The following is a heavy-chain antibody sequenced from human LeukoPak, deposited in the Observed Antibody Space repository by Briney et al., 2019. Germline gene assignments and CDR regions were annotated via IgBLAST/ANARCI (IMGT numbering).Heavy chain of an antibody. D-gene: IGHD2-15*01. CDR2: IKQDGSEK. V-gene: IGHV3-7*01. Sequence: GGSLRLSCAASGFTFNSYWMSWVRQAPGKGLEWVANIKQDGSEKYYVDSVKGRFTISRDNAKNSLYLQMNNLRAEDTAVYYCARGPGYCSGGSCYSAEAEYFQHWGQGTLVTVSS. J-gene: IGHJ1*01. CDR3: ARGPGYCSGGSCYSAEAEYFQH. CDR1: GFTFNSYW.